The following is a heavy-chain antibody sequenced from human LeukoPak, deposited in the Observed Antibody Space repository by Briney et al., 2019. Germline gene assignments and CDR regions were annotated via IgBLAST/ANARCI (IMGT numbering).Heavy chain of an antibody. CDR3: AIEGDYSGAFDI. CDR2: INHSGST. Sequence: SETLSLTCAVYGGSFSGYYWSWIRQPPGKGLEWIGEINHSGSTSYNPSLKSRVTISVDTSKNQFSLKLSSVTAADTAVYYCAIEGDYSGAFDIWGQGTMVTVSS. J-gene: IGHJ3*02. CDR1: GGSFSGYY. D-gene: IGHD4-11*01. V-gene: IGHV4-34*01.